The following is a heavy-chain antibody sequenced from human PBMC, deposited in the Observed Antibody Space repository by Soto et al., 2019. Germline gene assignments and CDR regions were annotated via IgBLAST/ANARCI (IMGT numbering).Heavy chain of an antibody. CDR2: IYYSGST. CDR1: GGSISRSSYY. CDR3: RSSSGNIYWSDV. V-gene: IGHV4-39*01. J-gene: IGHJ6*02. Sequence: QLQLQESGPGLVKPSETLSLTCTVSGGSISRSSYYWGWIRQPPGQGLEWIGSIYYSGSTYYNPSLKSRVTLSVDTSKNQCDLKLSSVTAADTGVYYGRSSSGNIYWSDVWGQGTTVTVSS. D-gene: IGHD6-19*01.